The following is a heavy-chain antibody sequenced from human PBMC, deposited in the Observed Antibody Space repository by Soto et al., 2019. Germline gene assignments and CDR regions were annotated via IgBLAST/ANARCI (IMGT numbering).Heavy chain of an antibody. CDR3: ATLRTEFDY. D-gene: IGHD2-2*01. J-gene: IGHJ4*02. V-gene: IGHV4-30-4*01. Sequence: QVQLQESGPGLVKPSQTLSLTCTVSGGSISSGDYYWSWIRQPPGKGLEWIGYIYYSGSTNYNPSPTTRVTISVDTSRNKFSLTLSSVTAADTAVYYCATLRTEFDYWGQATLVTVSS. CDR1: GGSISSGDYY. CDR2: IYYSGST.